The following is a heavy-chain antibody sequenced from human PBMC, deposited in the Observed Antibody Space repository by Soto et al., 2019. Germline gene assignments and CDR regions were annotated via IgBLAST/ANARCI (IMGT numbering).Heavy chain of an antibody. J-gene: IGHJ4*02. V-gene: IGHV3-23*01. D-gene: IGHD3-3*01. Sequence: EVQLLESGGGLVQPGGSLRLPCAASGLTFRSYALSWVRQAPGKGLEWVSAISGSGGSTYYADSVKGRFTISRDNSKNTLYLQMNSLRAEDTAVYYCAKVRLEWLFLFDSWGQGTLVTVSS. CDR3: AKVRLEWLFLFDS. CDR2: ISGSGGST. CDR1: GLTFRSYA.